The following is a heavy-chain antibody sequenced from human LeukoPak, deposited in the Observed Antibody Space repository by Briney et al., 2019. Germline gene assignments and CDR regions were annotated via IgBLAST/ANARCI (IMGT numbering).Heavy chain of an antibody. J-gene: IGHJ5*02. D-gene: IGHD2-21*02. CDR3: ARVFRGVVTSNWFDP. V-gene: IGHV4-59*01. CDR1: GGSINGYY. Sequence: SETLSLTCTVSGGSINGYYWTWIRQPPGKGLEWIGYISDSGSTNHSPSLKSRVSMSVGSSNTDFSLRLNSVTAADTAVYYCARVFRGVVTSNWFDPWGQGTLVTVSS. CDR2: ISDSGST.